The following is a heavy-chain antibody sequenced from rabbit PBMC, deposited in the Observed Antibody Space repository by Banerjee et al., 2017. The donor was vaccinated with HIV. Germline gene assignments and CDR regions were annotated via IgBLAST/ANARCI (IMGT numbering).Heavy chain of an antibody. CDR1: GFDFSSNY. Sequence: QLKETGGGLVQPGGSLTLSCKASGFDFSSNYMSWVRQAPGKGLEWIGTIYPDKGSTDYVSWVNGRFSISRENTQNTVSLQMNSLTAADTATYFCARDLAGVIGWNFGLWGQGTLVTVS. D-gene: IGHD4-1*01. J-gene: IGHJ3*01. CDR2: IYPDKGST. CDR3: ARDLAGVIGWNFGL. V-gene: IGHV1S7*01.